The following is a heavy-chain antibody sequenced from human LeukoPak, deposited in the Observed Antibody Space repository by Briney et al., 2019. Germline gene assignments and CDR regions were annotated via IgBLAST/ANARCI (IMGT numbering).Heavy chain of an antibody. V-gene: IGHV4-4*09. CDR2: IYTSGST. Sequence: SETLSLTCTVSGGSISSYYWSWIRQPPGKGLEWIGYIYTSGSTNYNPSLKSRVTISVDTSKNQFSLKLSSVPAADTAVYYCARRVASYFDYWGQGTLVTVSS. D-gene: IGHD2-15*01. J-gene: IGHJ4*02. CDR3: ARRVASYFDY. CDR1: GGSISSYY.